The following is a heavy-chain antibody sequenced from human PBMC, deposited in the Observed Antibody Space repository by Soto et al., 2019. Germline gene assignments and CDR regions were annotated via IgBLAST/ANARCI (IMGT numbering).Heavy chain of an antibody. CDR1: GGSVSSGSYY. CDR2: IYYSGST. Sequence: QVQLQESGPGLVKPSETLSLTCTVSGGSVSSGSYYWSWIRQPPGKGLEWIAYIYYSGSTKYNPYLKSRVTISRDTSKNPFSLKLTSVTAADTAVYYCARSGGGSGWLGGQGTLVTVSS. CDR3: ARSGGGSGWL. V-gene: IGHV4-61*01. D-gene: IGHD6-19*01. J-gene: IGHJ4*02.